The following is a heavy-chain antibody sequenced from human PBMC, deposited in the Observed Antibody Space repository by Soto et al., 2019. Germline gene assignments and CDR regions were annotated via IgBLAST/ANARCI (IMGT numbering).Heavy chain of an antibody. J-gene: IGHJ6*02. D-gene: IGHD6-19*01. V-gene: IGHV3-53*01. CDR3: ARVGSVAGPPRHYYYYGMDV. CDR2: IYSGGST. Sequence: PGGSLRLSCAASGFTVSSNYMSWVRQAPGKGLEWVSVIYSGGSTYYADSVKGRFTISRDNSKNTLYLQMNSLRAEDTAVYYCARVGSVAGPPRHYYYYGMDVWGQGTTVTVSS. CDR1: GFTVSSNY.